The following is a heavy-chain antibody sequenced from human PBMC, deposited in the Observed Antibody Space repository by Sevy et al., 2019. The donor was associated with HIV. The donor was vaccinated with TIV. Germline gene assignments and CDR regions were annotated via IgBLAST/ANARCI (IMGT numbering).Heavy chain of an antibody. CDR2: ISAHNGET. V-gene: IGHV1-18*01. CDR3: ARAYCSGGRCYSLAY. J-gene: IGHJ4*02. Sequence: ASLKVSCKASGYTFTSYRIYWVRQAPGQGLESMGWISAHNGETNYEQKFQGRVTMITDTSTTTDYMDLRSLRSDDTALYYCARAYCSGGRCYSLAYWGQGTLVTVSS. D-gene: IGHD2-15*01. CDR1: GYTFTSYR.